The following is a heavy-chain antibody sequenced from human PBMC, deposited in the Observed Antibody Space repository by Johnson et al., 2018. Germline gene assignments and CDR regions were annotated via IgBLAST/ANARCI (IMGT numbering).Heavy chain of an antibody. CDR2: ISGSGGST. CDR1: GFTFSSYA. CDR3: AKGESSGWSPSGNFQH. D-gene: IGHD6-19*01. Sequence: VQLVQSGGGLVQPGGSLRLSCAASGFTFSSYAMSWVRQAPGKGLEWVSAISGSGGSTYYADSVKGRFTISRDNSKNTLYLQMNSLRAEDTAVYYCAKGESSGWSPSGNFQHWGQGTLVTVSS. V-gene: IGHV3-23*04. J-gene: IGHJ1*01.